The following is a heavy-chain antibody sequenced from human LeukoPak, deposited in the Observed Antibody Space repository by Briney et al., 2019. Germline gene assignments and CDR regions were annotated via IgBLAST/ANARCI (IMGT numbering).Heavy chain of an antibody. Sequence: SETLSLTCTVSVGSISSSPYFWGWIRQPPGKGLERNGNVYYTGSTYHNPSLKSRVTISVDTSKNLFSLKLSSVTAADTAVYYCARYGSGSSDPPRAFDIWGQGTRVTVSS. CDR1: VGSISSSPYF. D-gene: IGHD3-10*01. J-gene: IGHJ3*02. CDR3: ARYGSGSSDPPRAFDI. CDR2: VYYTGST. V-gene: IGHV4-39*01.